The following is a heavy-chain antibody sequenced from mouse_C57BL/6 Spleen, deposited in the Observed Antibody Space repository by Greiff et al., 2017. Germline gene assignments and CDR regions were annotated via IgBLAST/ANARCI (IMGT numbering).Heavy chain of an antibody. CDR2: IPPNSGST. D-gene: IGHD4-1*01. CDR1: GYTFTSYW. CDR3: ANWPFAY. J-gene: IGHJ3*01. V-gene: IGHV1-64*01. Sequence: QVQLQQPGAELVKPGPSVTLSCKASGYTFTSYWMHWVKQRPGQGLEWIGMIPPNSGSTNYNETFKSKATLTVDKSSSTAYMELRSLTSEDSSVYFCANWPFAYWGQGTLVTVSA.